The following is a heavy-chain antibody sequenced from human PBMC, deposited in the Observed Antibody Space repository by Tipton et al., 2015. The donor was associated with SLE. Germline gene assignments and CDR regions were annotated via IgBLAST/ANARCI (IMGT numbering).Heavy chain of an antibody. V-gene: IGHV3-30*04. CDR2: ISYDGSNK. Sequence: SLRLSCAASGFTFSNFAMNWVRQAPGKGLEWVAVISYDGSNKYYADSVKGRFTISRDNAKNSLYLQMNSLRAEDTAVYYCARGGAPPYYYYYMDVWGKGTTVTVSS. CDR1: GFTFSNFA. D-gene: IGHD1-26*01. CDR3: ARGGAPPYYYYYMDV. J-gene: IGHJ6*03.